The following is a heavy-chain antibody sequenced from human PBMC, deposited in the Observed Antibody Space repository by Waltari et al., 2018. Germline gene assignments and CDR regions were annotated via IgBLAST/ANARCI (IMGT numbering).Heavy chain of an antibody. CDR1: GGSFSGYY. J-gene: IGHJ4*02. CDR2: INHNGST. CDR3: ARVGAAAGTGIDY. D-gene: IGHD6-13*01. Sequence: QVQLQQWGAGLLTPSETLSLTCTVYGGSFSGYYWSWIRQPPGKGLELIWEINHNGSTQHNPYLKSRVTISVDTSKNQFSLKLSSGTSADTAVYYCARVGAAAGTGIDYWGQGTLGTVSS. V-gene: IGHV4-34*01.